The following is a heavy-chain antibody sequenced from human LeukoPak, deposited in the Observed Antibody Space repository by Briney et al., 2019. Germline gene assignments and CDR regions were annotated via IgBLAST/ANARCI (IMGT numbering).Heavy chain of an antibody. CDR2: ISGSGGST. CDR1: GFSFSSYW. Sequence: GGSLRLSCAASGFSFSSYWMHWVRQAPGKGLEWVSAISGSGGSTYYADSVKGRFTISRDNSKNTLYLQMNSLRAEDTAVYYCAKDHPGSGWYDFDYWGQGTPVTVSS. J-gene: IGHJ4*02. D-gene: IGHD6-19*01. V-gene: IGHV3-23*01. CDR3: AKDHPGSGWYDFDY.